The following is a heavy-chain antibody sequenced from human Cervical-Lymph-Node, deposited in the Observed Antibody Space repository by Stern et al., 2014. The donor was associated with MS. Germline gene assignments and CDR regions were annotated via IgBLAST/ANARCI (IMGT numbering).Heavy chain of an antibody. CDR3: LRDGGDY. J-gene: IGHJ4*02. V-gene: IGHV3-21*01. D-gene: IGHD3-16*01. Sequence: EVQLVESGGGLVKPGGSLRLSWAASGFTFSTHTGNWVRQAPGKGLEWVSSISSTSVYIYYAHPVKGRFTISRDNARNSLYLQMNSLRVDDTAVYYCLRDGGDYWGQGTLVTVSS. CDR1: GFTFSTHT. CDR2: ISSTSVYI.